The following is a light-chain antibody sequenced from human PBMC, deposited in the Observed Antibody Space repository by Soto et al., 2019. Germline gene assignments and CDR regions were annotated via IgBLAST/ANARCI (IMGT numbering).Light chain of an antibody. CDR3: QQYNNWPPS. Sequence: EIVMTQSPATLSVSPGERATLTCRASQSVSSNLVWYQQKRGQAPRLLIYGASTRATGIPARFSGSGSGTEFTLTISSLQSEDLAVYYCQQYNNWPPSFGQGTKLEIK. J-gene: IGKJ2*01. CDR1: QSVSSN. V-gene: IGKV3-15*01. CDR2: GAS.